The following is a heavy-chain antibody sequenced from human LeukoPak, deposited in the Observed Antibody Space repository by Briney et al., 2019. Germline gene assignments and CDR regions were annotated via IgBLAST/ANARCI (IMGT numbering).Heavy chain of an antibody. CDR3: ARDDGNIVVVPAAYKWFDP. CDR1: GYTFTGYY. CDR2: INPNSGGT. J-gene: IGHJ5*02. Sequence: ASVKVSCKASGYTFTGYYMHWVRQAPGQGLEWMGWINPNSGGTNYAQKFQGRVTMTRDTSISTAYMELSRLRSDDTAVYYCARDDGNIVVVPAAYKWFDPWGQGTLVTVSS. V-gene: IGHV1-2*02. D-gene: IGHD2-2*01.